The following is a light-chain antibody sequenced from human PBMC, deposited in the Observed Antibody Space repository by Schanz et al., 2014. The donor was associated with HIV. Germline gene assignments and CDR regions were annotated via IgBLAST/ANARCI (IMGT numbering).Light chain of an antibody. V-gene: IGLV2-14*03. Sequence: QSALTQPASVSGSLGQSITISCTGTSGDVGRYDYVSWYQQHPGQAPKLLLYVVTYRPSGISNRFSGSKSGYTASLTISGLQADDEADYYCSSYTTSSTLVFGGGTKLTVL. CDR1: SGDVGRYDY. CDR2: VVT. J-gene: IGLJ2*01. CDR3: SSYTTSSTLV.